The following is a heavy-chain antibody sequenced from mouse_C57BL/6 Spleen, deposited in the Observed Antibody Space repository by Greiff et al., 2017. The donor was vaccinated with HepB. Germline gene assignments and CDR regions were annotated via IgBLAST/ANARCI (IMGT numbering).Heavy chain of an antibody. D-gene: IGHD2-4*01. Sequence: EVQLQQSGPELVKPGASVKISCKASGYTFTDYYMNWVKQSHGKSLEWIGDINPNNGGTSYNQKLKGKATLTVDKSSSTAYMELRSLTSEDSAVYYCARLSTMITRRYFDYWGQGTTLTVSS. CDR1: GYTFTDYY. CDR2: INPNNGGT. V-gene: IGHV1-26*01. CDR3: ARLSTMITRRYFDY. J-gene: IGHJ2*01.